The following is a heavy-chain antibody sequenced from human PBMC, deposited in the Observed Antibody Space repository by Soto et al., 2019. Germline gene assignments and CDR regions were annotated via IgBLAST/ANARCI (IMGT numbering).Heavy chain of an antibody. CDR1: GFSFRRYS. CDR2: MTAGAGTI. J-gene: IGHJ3*02. V-gene: IGHV3-23*01. Sequence: PGGSLRLSCLASGFSFRRYSVSWVRQAPGKGLEWVSTMTAGAGTIYDADSVKGRFTMSRDDSKNTLYLQMSSLRADDTAVYYCAKARLYYDSSGYPDVHDSWGPGTMVTVSS. D-gene: IGHD3-22*01. CDR3: AKARLYYDSSGYPDVHDS.